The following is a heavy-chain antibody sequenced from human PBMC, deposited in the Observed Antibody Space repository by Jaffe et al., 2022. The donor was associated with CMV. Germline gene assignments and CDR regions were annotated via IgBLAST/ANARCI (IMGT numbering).Heavy chain of an antibody. D-gene: IGHD3-22*01. CDR1: GYTFTSYY. J-gene: IGHJ3*02. Sequence: QVQLVQSGAEVKKPGASVKVSCKASGYTFTSYYMHWVRQAPGQGLEWMGIINPSGGSTSYAQKFQGRVTMTRDTSTSTVYMELSSLRSEDTAVYYCARVPKTYYYDSSAYDAFDIWGQGTMVTVSS. CDR2: INPSGGST. CDR3: ARVPKTYYYDSSAYDAFDI. V-gene: IGHV1-46*01.